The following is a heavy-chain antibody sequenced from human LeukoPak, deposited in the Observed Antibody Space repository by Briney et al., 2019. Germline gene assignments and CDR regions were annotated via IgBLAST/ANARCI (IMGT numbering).Heavy chain of an antibody. J-gene: IGHJ6*02. D-gene: IGHD2-15*01. CDR3: ARERGYCSGGSCYHYYYGMDV. CDR2: IIPILGIA. CDR1: GGTFSSYA. V-gene: IGHV1-69*04. Sequence: SVKVSCKASGGTFSSYAISWVRQAPGQRLEWMGRIIPILGIANYAQKFQGRVTITADKSTSTAYMELSSLRSEDTAVYYCARERGYCSGGSCYHYYYGMDVWGQGTTVTVSS.